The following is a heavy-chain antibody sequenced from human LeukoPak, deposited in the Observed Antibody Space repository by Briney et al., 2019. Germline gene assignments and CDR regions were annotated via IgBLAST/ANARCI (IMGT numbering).Heavy chain of an antibody. V-gene: IGHV3-23*01. CDR2: ISGSGSNT. CDR1: GFTFSSYA. CDR3: ARGNGDYAIHPDY. D-gene: IGHD4-17*01. J-gene: IGHJ4*02. Sequence: PGGSLRLSCAASGFTFSSYAMTWVRQAPGKGLEWVSAISGSGSNTYYADSVKGRFTISRDNFKNTLYLLINSLRADDTAVYYCARGNGDYAIHPDYWGQGTLVTVSS.